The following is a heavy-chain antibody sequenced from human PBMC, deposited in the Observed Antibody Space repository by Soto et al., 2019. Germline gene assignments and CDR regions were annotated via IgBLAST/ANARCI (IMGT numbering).Heavy chain of an antibody. CDR2: IIPIFGTA. V-gene: IGHV1-69*13. D-gene: IGHD2-2*02. Sequence: SVKVSCKASGGTFSSYAISWVRQAPGRGLEWMGGIIPIFGTANYAQKFQGRVTITADESTSTAYMELSSLRSEDTAVYYCARGMGYCSSTSCYTPAEFYYYYGMDVWGQGTTVTVSS. J-gene: IGHJ6*02. CDR3: ARGMGYCSSTSCYTPAEFYYYYGMDV. CDR1: GGTFSSYA.